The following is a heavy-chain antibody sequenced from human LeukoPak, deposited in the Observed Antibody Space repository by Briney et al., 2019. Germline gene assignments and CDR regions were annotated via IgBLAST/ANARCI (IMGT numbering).Heavy chain of an antibody. CDR1: GFPFFSHA. CDR3: AKQWLVGG. D-gene: IGHD6-19*01. V-gene: IGHV3-23*01. Sequence: NPGGAPRLSCTTPGFPFFSHAQNLVPHAPGKGLEWVSSINESGGTTQYADSVKGRFTISRDNSKNTLYLQMSGLRAEDTAVYYRAKQWLVGGWGQGTLVTVSS. J-gene: IGHJ4*02. CDR2: INESGGTT.